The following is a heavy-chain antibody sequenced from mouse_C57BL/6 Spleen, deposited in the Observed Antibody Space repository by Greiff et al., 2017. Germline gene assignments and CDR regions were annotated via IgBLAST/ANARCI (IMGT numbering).Heavy chain of an antibody. CDR1: GFTFSSYA. CDR2: ISDGGSYT. V-gene: IGHV5-4*01. Sequence: EVKLMESGGGLVKPGGSLKLSCAASGFTFSSYAMSWVRQTPEKRLEWVATISDGGSYTYYPDNVKGRFTISRDNAKNNLYLQMSHLKSEDTAMYYCARDRTTVVARWYFEVWGTGTTVTVSS. J-gene: IGHJ1*03. D-gene: IGHD1-1*01. CDR3: ARDRTTVVARWYFEV.